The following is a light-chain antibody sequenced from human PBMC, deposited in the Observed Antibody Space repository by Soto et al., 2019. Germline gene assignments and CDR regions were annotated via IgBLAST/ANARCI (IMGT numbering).Light chain of an antibody. CDR1: SSDVGGYNY. CDR3: SSYTSSSLYV. V-gene: IGLV2-14*01. CDR2: EVS. Sequence: QSVLTQPASVSGSPGQSITISCTGTSSDVGGYNYVSWYQQHPGKAPKLMIYEVSNRPSGVSNRFSGSKSGNTASLTISGFQAEDEADYYCSSYTSSSLYVFGTGTKLTVL. J-gene: IGLJ1*01.